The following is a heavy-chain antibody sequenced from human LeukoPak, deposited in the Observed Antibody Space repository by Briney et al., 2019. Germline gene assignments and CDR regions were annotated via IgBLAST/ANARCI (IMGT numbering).Heavy chain of an antibody. CDR2: ISGSGAST. V-gene: IGHV3-23*01. Sequence: HPGGSLRLSCAASGFTFTSYAMNWVRQAPGKGLEWVSAISGSGASTYYADSVKGRVTISRDNSKNTLYLQMNSLRAEDTAVYYCAKEGSSWLYYFDYRGQGTLVTVSS. CDR1: GFTFTSYA. D-gene: IGHD6-13*01. CDR3: AKEGSSWLYYFDY. J-gene: IGHJ4*02.